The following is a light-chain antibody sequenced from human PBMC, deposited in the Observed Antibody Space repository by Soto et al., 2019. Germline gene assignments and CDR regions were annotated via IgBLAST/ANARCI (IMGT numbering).Light chain of an antibody. Sequence: QSALTQPASVSGSPGQSITISCTGTSSDVGGYNYVSWYQQHPGKAPKLMIYDVSNRPSGVSNRFSGSKSGNTASLTISGLQAEDEADYYCRSYTSSSTLALDVFGPWT. CDR3: RSYTSSSTLALDV. J-gene: IGLJ1*01. V-gene: IGLV2-14*01. CDR1: SSDVGGYNY. CDR2: DVS.